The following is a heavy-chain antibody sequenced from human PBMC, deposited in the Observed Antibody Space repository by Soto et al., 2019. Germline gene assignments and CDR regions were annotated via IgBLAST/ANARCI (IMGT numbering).Heavy chain of an antibody. V-gene: IGHV4-39*01. CDR2: IYYRGST. D-gene: IGHD5-18*01. J-gene: IGHJ4*02. CDR1: GGSISSSTNY. CDR3: ASSWNTAILPGSD. Sequence: QLQLQESGPGLVKPSETLSLTCTVSGGSISSSTNYWGWIRQPPGTGLEWIGTIYYRGSTYYNPSLKSRVTISVDTSKNQFSLKLSSVTAADTAVYYCASSWNTAILPGSDWGQGILVTVSS.